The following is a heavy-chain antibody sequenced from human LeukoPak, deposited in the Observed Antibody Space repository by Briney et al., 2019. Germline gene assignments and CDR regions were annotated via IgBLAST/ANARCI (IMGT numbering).Heavy chain of an antibody. CDR2: IIPIFGTA. D-gene: IGHD4-17*01. V-gene: IGHV1-69*01. CDR1: GGTFSSYA. J-gene: IGHJ5*02. Sequence: SVKVSFKASGGTFSSYAISWVRQAPGQGLEWMGGIIPIFGTANYAQKFQGRVTITADESTSTAYMELSSLRSEDTAVYYCARPNPDYGDYVTLINWFDPWGQGTLVTVSS. CDR3: ARPNPDYGDYVTLINWFDP.